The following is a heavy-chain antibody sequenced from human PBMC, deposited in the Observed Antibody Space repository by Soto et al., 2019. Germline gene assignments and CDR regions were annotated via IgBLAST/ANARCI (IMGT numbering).Heavy chain of an antibody. J-gene: IGHJ3*02. CDR3: ATMGSGPFGKHPLYAFDI. CDR2: FDPEDGET. Sequence: ASVKVSCKVSGYTLTELSMHWVRQAPGKGLEWMGGFDPEDGETIYAQKFQGRVTMTEDTSTDTAYMELSSLRSEDTAVYYCATMGSGPFGKHPLYAFDIWGQGTMVTVSS. CDR1: GYTLTELS. D-gene: IGHD3-3*01. V-gene: IGHV1-24*01.